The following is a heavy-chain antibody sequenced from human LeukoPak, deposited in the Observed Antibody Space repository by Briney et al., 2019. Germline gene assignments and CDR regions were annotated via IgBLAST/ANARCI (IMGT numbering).Heavy chain of an antibody. J-gene: IGHJ5*02. CDR3: AREGYCSSTSCYGNWFDP. CDR2: IYYSGST. Sequence: SETLSLTCTVSGGSISSSSYYWGWIRQPPGKGLEWIGSIYYSGSTYYNPSLKSRVTMSVDTSKNQFSLKLSSVTAADTAVYYCAREGYCSSTSCYGNWFDPWGQGTLVTVSS. CDR1: GGSISSSSYY. D-gene: IGHD2-2*01. V-gene: IGHV4-39*07.